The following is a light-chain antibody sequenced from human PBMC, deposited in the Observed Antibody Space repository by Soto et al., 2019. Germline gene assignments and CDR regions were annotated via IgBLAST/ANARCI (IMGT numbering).Light chain of an antibody. Sequence: IQMTHSPSTLSASVGDRVTITVRASQSISDWLAWYQQKPGKAPNLLIYKASYLQTGVPSRFSGSGSGTEFTLTISSLQPDDFATYYCQQYDGYPLTFGGGTKGDIK. CDR2: KAS. CDR3: QQYDGYPLT. J-gene: IGKJ4*01. V-gene: IGKV1-5*03. CDR1: QSISDW.